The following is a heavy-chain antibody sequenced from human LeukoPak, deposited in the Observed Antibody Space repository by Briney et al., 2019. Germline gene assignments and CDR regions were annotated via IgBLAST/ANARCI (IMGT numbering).Heavy chain of an antibody. CDR2: ISPSSSYI. CDR1: GFTFSSYD. J-gene: IGHJ4*02. CDR3: ARVVYYDL. V-gene: IGHV3-21*01. Sequence: GGSLRLSCVGSGFTFSSYDMNWVRQSPGKGLEWVSSISPSSSYIYYADSVKGRFTISRDNAKNTLYLQMNSLRAEDTAVYYCARVVYYDLWGQGTLVTVSS.